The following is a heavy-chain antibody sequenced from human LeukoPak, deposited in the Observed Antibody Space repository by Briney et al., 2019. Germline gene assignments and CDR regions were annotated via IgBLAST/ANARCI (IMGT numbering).Heavy chain of an antibody. V-gene: IGHV3-21*01. CDR1: GFTFSSYS. Sequence: PGGSLRLSCAASGFTFSSYSMNWVRQAPGKGLEWVSSISSSSSYIYYADSVKGRFTISRDNSKNTLYLQMNSLRAEDTAVYYCARDSPIVGANYFDYWGQGTLVTVSS. D-gene: IGHD1-26*01. CDR3: ARDSPIVGANYFDY. J-gene: IGHJ4*02. CDR2: ISSSSSYI.